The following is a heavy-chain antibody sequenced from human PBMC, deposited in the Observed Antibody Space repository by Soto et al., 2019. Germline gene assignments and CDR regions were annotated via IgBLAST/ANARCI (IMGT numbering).Heavy chain of an antibody. V-gene: IGHV2-5*02. Sequence: QITLKESGPTLVKPTQTLTLTCTFSGFSISTTGVGVGWIRQHPGKALEWLALMYWDDDRRYRPSLKSRLTITKDTSKNQVVLKMTNMGPVDAATYYCAHNAFGAHTFDDWGQGTLVTVSS. D-gene: IGHD3-10*01. J-gene: IGHJ4*02. CDR3: AHNAFGAHTFDD. CDR2: MYWDDDR. CDR1: GFSISTTGVG.